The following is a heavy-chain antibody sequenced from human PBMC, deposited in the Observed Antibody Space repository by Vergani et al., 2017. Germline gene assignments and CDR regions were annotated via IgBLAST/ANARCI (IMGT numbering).Heavy chain of an antibody. J-gene: IGHJ6*02. CDR1: GYTFTSYA. D-gene: IGHD6-13*01. Sequence: QVQLVQSGSELKKPGASVKVSCKASGYTFTSYAMNWVRHAPGQGLEWMGWINTNTGNPTYAQGFTGRFVFSLDTPVSTAYLQISSLKAEDTDVFYCARKPLAAAXSRGPVYYYYGMDVWGQGTTVTVSS. CDR2: INTNTGNP. CDR3: ARKPLAAAXSRGPVYYYYGMDV. V-gene: IGHV7-4-1*02.